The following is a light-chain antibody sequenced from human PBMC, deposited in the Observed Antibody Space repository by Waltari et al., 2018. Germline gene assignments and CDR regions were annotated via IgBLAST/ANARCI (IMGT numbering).Light chain of an antibody. CDR2: EAS. J-gene: IGKJ4*01. V-gene: IGKV3-11*01. Sequence: EIVLTQSPVTLSLSPGERATLSCRASQSISTYLAWYQHKPGQAPRLLIYEASNRATGIPARFSGSGSGTDFTLTITSLEPEDFAFYYCQQCSNWPPLTFGGGTKVEIK. CDR1: QSISTY. CDR3: QQCSNWPPLT.